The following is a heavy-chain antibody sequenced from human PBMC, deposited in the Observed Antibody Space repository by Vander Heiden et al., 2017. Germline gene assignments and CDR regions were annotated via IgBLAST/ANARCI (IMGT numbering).Heavy chain of an antibody. CDR1: EYICPNYW. CDR2: IYPGDSDS. J-gene: IGHJ4*02. V-gene: IGHV5-51*01. Sequence: EVQLVQSGAEVKKHGESLKISCKGSEYICPNYWLGWVRQMPGKGREWMGMIYPGDSDSRYSPSCQGQVTISADKSISTAYLQWSSLKASDTAMYYCARSGRTGGSPDDYWGQGTLVTVSS. D-gene: IGHD2-15*01. CDR3: ARSGRTGGSPDDY.